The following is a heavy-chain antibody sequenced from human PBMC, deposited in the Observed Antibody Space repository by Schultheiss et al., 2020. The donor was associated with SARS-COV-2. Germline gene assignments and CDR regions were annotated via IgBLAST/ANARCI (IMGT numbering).Heavy chain of an antibody. Sequence: GGSLRLSCAASGFTFSSYAMHWVRQAPGKGLEWVAVISYDGSNKYYADSVKGRFTISRDNSKNTLYLQMNSLRAEDTAVYYCARVPIITGADYWGQGTLVTVSS. CDR1: GFTFSSYA. CDR2: ISYDGSNK. D-gene: IGHD7-27*01. V-gene: IGHV3-30*04. CDR3: ARVPIITGADY. J-gene: IGHJ4*02.